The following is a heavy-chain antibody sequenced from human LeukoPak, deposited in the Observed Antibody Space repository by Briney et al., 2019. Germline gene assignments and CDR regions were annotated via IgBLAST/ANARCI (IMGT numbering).Heavy chain of an antibody. Sequence: GGSLRLSCAASGFTLGSYGMHWVRQAPGKGLEWVASISYDGSNEYYGDSVKGRFSVSRDNSKHTLYLHMNSLRAEDTAVYYCAKEREMATRYYFDYWGQGTLVTVSS. V-gene: IGHV3-30*18. CDR3: AKEREMATRYYFDY. D-gene: IGHD5-24*01. CDR2: ISYDGSNE. J-gene: IGHJ4*02. CDR1: GFTLGSYG.